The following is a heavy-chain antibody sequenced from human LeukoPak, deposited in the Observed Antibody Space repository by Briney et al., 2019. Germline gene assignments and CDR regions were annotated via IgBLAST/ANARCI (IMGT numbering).Heavy chain of an antibody. Sequence: RPSETLSLTCTVSGGSITSNIYYLGWIRQPPGKGPEWIGSLYYTGSTYHNPSLKSRVTISVDTSKNQVSLKLTSVTAADTAVYYCARAPDIMYAFDIWGQGTMVTVSS. D-gene: IGHD5/OR15-5a*01. CDR3: ARAPDIMYAFDI. CDR2: LYYTGST. CDR1: GGSITSNIYY. V-gene: IGHV4-39*01. J-gene: IGHJ3*02.